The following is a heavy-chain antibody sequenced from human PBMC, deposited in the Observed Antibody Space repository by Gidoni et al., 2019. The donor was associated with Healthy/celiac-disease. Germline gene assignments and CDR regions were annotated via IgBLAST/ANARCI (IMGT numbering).Heavy chain of an antibody. V-gene: IGHV3-21*01. CDR1: GFTFSSYS. D-gene: IGHD1-26*01. Sequence: EVQLVESGGGLVKPGGSLRLSCAASGFTFSSYSMNWVRQAPGKGLEWFSSISSSSSYIYYADSVKGRFTISRDNAKNSLYLQMNSLRAEDTAVYYCARVKVGATLFDYWGQGTLVTVSS. CDR2: ISSSSSYI. CDR3: ARVKVGATLFDY. J-gene: IGHJ4*02.